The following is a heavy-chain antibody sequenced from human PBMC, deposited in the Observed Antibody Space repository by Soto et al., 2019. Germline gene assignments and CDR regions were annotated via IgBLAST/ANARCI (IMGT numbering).Heavy chain of an antibody. V-gene: IGHV3-23*01. Sequence: GGSLRLSCAASGFTFSSYAMNWVRQAPGKGLEWVSAISGSGGSTYYADSVKGRFTISRDNSKNTLYLQMNSLRAEDTAVYYCAKATIAADAFDIWGQGTMVTVSS. D-gene: IGHD6-13*01. CDR1: GFTFSSYA. CDR2: ISGSGGST. J-gene: IGHJ3*02. CDR3: AKATIAADAFDI.